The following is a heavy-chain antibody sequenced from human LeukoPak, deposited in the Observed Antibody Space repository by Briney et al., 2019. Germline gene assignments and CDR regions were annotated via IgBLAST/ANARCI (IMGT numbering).Heavy chain of an antibody. CDR1: GYTFTGHH. J-gene: IGHJ3*02. V-gene: IGHV1-2*02. CDR2: IKPDSGDT. D-gene: IGHD1-1*01. Sequence: ASVKVSCKASGYTFTGHHMHWVRQAPGQGLEWMGWIKPDSGDTNYAQRFQGRVTMTRDKSITTAYMELSRVRYDDTAVYYCARAREESTGNYDAFDIWGQGTMVTVSS. CDR3: ARAREESTGNYDAFDI.